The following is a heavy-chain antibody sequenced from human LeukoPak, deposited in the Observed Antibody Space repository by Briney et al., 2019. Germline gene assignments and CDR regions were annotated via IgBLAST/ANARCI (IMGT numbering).Heavy chain of an antibody. V-gene: IGHV3-21*01. CDR2: ISSSSSYI. D-gene: IGHD2-15*01. Sequence: GGSLRLSCAVSGFAFSSYSMNWVRQAPGKGLEWVSSISSSSSYIYYADSVKGRFTISRDNAKNSLYLQMNSLRAEDTAVYYCARDGEYCSAGCTSHSYSYGLDVWGQGTTVTVSS. J-gene: IGHJ6*02. CDR3: ARDGEYCSAGCTSHSYSYGLDV. CDR1: GFAFSSYS.